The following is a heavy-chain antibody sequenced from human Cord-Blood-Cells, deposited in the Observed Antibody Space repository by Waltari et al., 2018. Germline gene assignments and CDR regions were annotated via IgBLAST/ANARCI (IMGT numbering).Heavy chain of an antibody. J-gene: IGHJ5*02. V-gene: IGHV1-69*02. Sequence: QVQLVQSGAEVKKPGSSVKVSCKASGGTFRSYTISWVRQAPGQGLEWMGRIIPILGIANYAQKFQGRVTITADKSTSTAYMELSSLRSEDTAVYYCARVYCSSTSCYGSWFDPWGQGTLVTVSS. CDR3: ARVYCSSTSCYGSWFDP. CDR1: GGTFRSYT. CDR2: IIPILGIA. D-gene: IGHD2-2*01.